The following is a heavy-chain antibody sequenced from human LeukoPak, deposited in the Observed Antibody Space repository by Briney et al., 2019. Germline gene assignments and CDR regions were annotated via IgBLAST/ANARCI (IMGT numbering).Heavy chain of an antibody. CDR1: GYTFTNYW. D-gene: IGHD2-21*01. J-gene: IGHJ4*02. V-gene: IGHV5-51*01. Sequence: GEPLKISCKGSGYTFTNYWIAWVRQMPGKGLEWMGIIYPGDSTIKYSPSFQGQVAISADKSISTAYLQWRSLQASDTAIYYCARRGGAFYEDYWGQGTLVTASS. CDR3: ARRGGAFYEDY. CDR2: IYPGDSTI.